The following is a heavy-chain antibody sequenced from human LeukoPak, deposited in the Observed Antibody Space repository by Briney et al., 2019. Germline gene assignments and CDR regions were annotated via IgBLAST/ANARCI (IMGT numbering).Heavy chain of an antibody. Sequence: GRSLRLSCAASGFTFDDYAMHWVRQAPGKGLEWVSGISWNSGSIGYADSVKGRFTISRDNAKNSLYLQMNSLRAEDTALYYCAKEKAPYYDILTGFGLDYWGQGTLVTVSS. CDR1: GFTFDDYA. J-gene: IGHJ4*02. D-gene: IGHD3-9*01. CDR3: AKEKAPYYDILTGFGLDY. CDR2: ISWNSGSI. V-gene: IGHV3-9*01.